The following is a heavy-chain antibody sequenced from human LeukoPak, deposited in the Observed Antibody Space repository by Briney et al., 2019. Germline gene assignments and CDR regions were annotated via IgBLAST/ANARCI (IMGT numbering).Heavy chain of an antibody. CDR1: GYTFTSYY. V-gene: IGHV1-46*01. CDR3: ARDSHNYASDY. D-gene: IGHD4-11*01. Sequence: ASVTVSCKASGYTFTSYYIHWVRQAPGPGLEWMGVIRPSDDYTKYAQRFQGRVTMTSDTSTSTVFMELSGLRSEDTAIYYCARDSHNYASDYWGQGTLVTVSS. CDR2: IRPSDDYT. J-gene: IGHJ4*02.